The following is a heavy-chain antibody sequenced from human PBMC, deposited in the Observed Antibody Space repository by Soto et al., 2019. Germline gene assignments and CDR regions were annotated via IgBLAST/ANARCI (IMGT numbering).Heavy chain of an antibody. J-gene: IGHJ4*02. CDR1: GFTFSSFG. Sequence: GGSLRLSCAASGFTFSSFGMHWVRQAPGKGLEWVAVISYDGSNKYYADSVKGRLTISRDNSKNTLYLQMNSLRAEDTAVFYCAKPTVPFGRTAVAGPFDHWGQGTLVTVSS. V-gene: IGHV3-30*18. CDR2: ISYDGSNK. D-gene: IGHD6-19*01. CDR3: AKPTVPFGRTAVAGPFDH.